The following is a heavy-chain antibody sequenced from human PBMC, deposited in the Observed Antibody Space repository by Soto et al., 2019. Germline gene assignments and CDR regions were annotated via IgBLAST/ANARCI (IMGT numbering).Heavy chain of an antibody. V-gene: IGHV3-21*01. CDR3: ARMSSSFYFDY. D-gene: IGHD3-16*02. Sequence: GGSLRLSCAASGFTFSSYSMNWVRQAPGKGLEWVSSISSSSSYIYYADSVKGRFTISRDNAKNSLYLQMNSLRAEDMAVYYCARMSSSFYFDYWGQGTLVTVSS. J-gene: IGHJ4*02. CDR1: GFTFSSYS. CDR2: ISSSSSYI.